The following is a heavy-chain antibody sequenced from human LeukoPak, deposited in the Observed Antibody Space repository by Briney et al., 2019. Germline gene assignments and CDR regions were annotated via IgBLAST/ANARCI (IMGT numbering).Heavy chain of an antibody. Sequence: PSETLSLTCTVSGGSFSSFYWSRIRQPPGKGLEWIGYIYYSGSPNYNPSLKSRVTISVDTSKNQFSLKLSSVTAADTAVYYCARWPNCSSTSCPLDYWGQGTLVTVSS. CDR3: ARWPNCSSTSCPLDY. J-gene: IGHJ4*02. D-gene: IGHD2-2*01. V-gene: IGHV4-59*01. CDR2: IYYSGSP. CDR1: GGSFSSFY.